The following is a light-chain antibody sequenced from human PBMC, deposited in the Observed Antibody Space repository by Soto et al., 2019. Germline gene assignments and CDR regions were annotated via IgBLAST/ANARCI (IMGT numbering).Light chain of an antibody. V-gene: IGLV2-11*01. CDR2: AVT. CDR1: SSDVGGYNY. CDR3: CSYAGYYTHYV. Sequence: QSALTQPRSVSGSPGQSVTISCTGTSSDVGGYNYVSWYQQYPGKDPKVMIYAVTKRPSGVPDRISGSKSGNTASLTISGLQAEDEADYYCCSYAGYYTHYVFGTGTKVTVL. J-gene: IGLJ1*01.